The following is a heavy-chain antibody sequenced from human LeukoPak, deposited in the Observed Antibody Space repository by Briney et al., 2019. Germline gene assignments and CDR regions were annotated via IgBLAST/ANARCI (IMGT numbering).Heavy chain of an antibody. CDR1: GFTFNTYG. CDR2: ISDSGNT. D-gene: IGHD7-27*01. V-gene: IGHV3-21*01. Sequence: SGGSLRLSCAASGFTFNTYGMTWVRQAPGKGLEWVSAISDSGNTYHADSVKGRFTISRDNAKNSLYLQMNSLRAEDTAVYYCARDFLGTRAFDIWGQGTMVTVSS. CDR3: ARDFLGTRAFDI. J-gene: IGHJ3*02.